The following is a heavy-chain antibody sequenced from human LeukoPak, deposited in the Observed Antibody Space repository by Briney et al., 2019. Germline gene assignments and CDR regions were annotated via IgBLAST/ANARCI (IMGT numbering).Heavy chain of an antibody. D-gene: IGHD2-21*01. Sequence: PSETLSLTCTVSGGSISSSSYYWGWIRQPPGKGLEWIGSIYYSGSTYYNPSLKSRVTISVDTSKNQSSLKLSSVTAADTAVYYCAADCGGDCYSFDPWGQGTLVTVSS. V-gene: IGHV4-39*01. CDR1: GGSISSSSYY. CDR3: AADCGGDCYSFDP. CDR2: IYYSGST. J-gene: IGHJ5*02.